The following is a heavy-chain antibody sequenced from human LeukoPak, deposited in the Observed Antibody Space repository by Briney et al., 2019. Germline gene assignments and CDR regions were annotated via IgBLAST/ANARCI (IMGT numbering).Heavy chain of an antibody. D-gene: IGHD3-22*01. CDR1: GFTVGSGR. CDR2: IYSDDAT. CDR3: VRERFNNDYEA. Sequence: PGGPLRLSCAASGFTVGSGRRMSWVRQAPGEGLEWISTIYSDDATNYGDSVKGRFTISRDNSRNTLDLQMNSLRVEDTAVYYCVRERFNNDYEAWGQGILVTVSS. J-gene: IGHJ5*02. V-gene: IGHV3-53*01.